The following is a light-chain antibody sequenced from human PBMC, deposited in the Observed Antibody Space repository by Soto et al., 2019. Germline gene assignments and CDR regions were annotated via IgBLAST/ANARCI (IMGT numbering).Light chain of an antibody. V-gene: IGKV3-15*01. Sequence: EIVMTQSPATLSVSPGERATISCRASQSVSSNLAWYQQKPGQAPRLLIYGASTRATGIPARFSGSGSGTEFTLTLSSLQSEDFAVYYCQQYNNWPSSPTFGQGTKVEIK. CDR3: QQYNNWPSSPT. CDR2: GAS. CDR1: QSVSSN. J-gene: IGKJ1*01.